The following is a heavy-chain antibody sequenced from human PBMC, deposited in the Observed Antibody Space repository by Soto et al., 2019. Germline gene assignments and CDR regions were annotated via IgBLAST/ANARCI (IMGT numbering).Heavy chain of an antibody. CDR2: IIPMFGTS. V-gene: IGHV1-69*13. J-gene: IGHJ4*02. CDR3: AGGSCSSTSCYKEYYFDL. Sequence: ASVKVSCKASGGTFSGYAISWVRQAPGQGLEWMGEIIPMFGTSNYAQKFQGRVTITADESTSTAYMELSSLRSEDTAVYYCAGGSCSSTSCYKEYYFDLWGQGTLVTVSS. CDR1: GGTFSGYA. D-gene: IGHD2-2*02.